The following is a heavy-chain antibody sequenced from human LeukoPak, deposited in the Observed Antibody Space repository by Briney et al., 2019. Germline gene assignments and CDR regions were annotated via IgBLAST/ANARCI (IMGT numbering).Heavy chain of an antibody. CDR2: ISSSGDST. D-gene: IGHD3-9*01. J-gene: IGHJ4*02. CDR1: GFTLSTYG. V-gene: IGHV3-23*01. CDR3: ANIWDNTGYYYYFDS. Sequence: SGGSLRLSCAASGFTLSTYGMNWVRQAPGKGLEWVSAISSSGDSTWYADSVKGRFTISRDNSKNTLYLQMNSLRAEDTAIYYCANIWDNTGYYYYFDSWGQGTLVTVS.